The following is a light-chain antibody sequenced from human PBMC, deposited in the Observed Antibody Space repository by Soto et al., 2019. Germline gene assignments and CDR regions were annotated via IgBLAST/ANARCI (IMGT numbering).Light chain of an antibody. J-gene: IGKJ4*01. Sequence: DIQMTQSPSSLSASVGDRVTITCRASQSISSYLNGYQQKPGKAPKLLIYAASSLQRGVPSRFSGSGSGTDFTLTISTLQPEDFATYYCQQSYSTPLTFGGGTKVEIK. CDR2: AAS. CDR1: QSISSY. CDR3: QQSYSTPLT. V-gene: IGKV1-39*01.